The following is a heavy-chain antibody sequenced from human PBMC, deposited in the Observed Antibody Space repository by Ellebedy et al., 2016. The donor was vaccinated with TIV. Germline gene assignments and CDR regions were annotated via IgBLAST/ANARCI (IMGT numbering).Heavy chain of an antibody. CDR1: GFTFSSYA. V-gene: IGHV3-30-3*01. J-gene: IGHJ2*01. Sequence: GGSLRLSCAASGFTFSSYAMHWVRQAPGKGLEWVAVISYDGSNKYYADSVKGRFTISRDNSKNTLYLQMNSLRAEDTAVYYCARDHGSGIVNWYFDPWGRGTLVTVSS. D-gene: IGHD3-10*01. CDR2: ISYDGSNK. CDR3: ARDHGSGIVNWYFDP.